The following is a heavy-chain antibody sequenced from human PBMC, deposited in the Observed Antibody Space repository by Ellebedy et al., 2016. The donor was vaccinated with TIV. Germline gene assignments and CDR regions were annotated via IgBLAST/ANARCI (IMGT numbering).Heavy chain of an antibody. CDR1: GNSFSSSW. V-gene: IGHV5-51*01. Sequence: GESLKISCKDSGNSFSSSWIGLVRQMPGKGLEWMAMIYPGDSDTRYSPSFQGQVTISADRSISTAFLQWSSLKASDTAIYYCARVGSWNDYDYWGQGTRVTVSS. CDR3: ARVGSWNDYDY. D-gene: IGHD1-1*01. CDR2: IYPGDSDT. J-gene: IGHJ4*02.